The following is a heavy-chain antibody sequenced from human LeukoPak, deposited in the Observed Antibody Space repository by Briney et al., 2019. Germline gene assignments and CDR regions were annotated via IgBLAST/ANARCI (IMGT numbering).Heavy chain of an antibody. Sequence: SETLSLTCTVSGGSISSYYWSWIRQPPGKGLEWIWYIYYSGSTNYNPSLKSLVTISVDTSKNQFALKLSSVTAADTAVYYCARGEGPYFDYWGQGTLVTVSS. CDR3: ARGEGPYFDY. CDR1: GGSISSYY. CDR2: IYYSGST. J-gene: IGHJ4*02. V-gene: IGHV4-59*08.